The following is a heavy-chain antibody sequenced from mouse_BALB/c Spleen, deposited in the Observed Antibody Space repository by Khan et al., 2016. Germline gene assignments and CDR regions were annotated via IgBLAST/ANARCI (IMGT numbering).Heavy chain of an antibody. CDR1: GYTFTSYY. V-gene: IGHV1S81*02. J-gene: IGHJ3*01. CDR2: INPSNGDT. CDR3: TRAGYDYPFAY. Sequence: QVRLQQSGAELVKPGASVKLSCKASGYTFTSYYMYWVKQRPGQGLEWIGEINPSNGDTNFNERFKSKATLTVDKSSSTTYMQFSSLTSEDSAVYYCTRAGYDYPFAYWGQGLWSLSLQ. D-gene: IGHD2-4*01.